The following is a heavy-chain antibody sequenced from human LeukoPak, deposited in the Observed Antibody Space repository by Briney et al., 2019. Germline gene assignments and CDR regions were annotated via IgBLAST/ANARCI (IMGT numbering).Heavy chain of an antibody. CDR3: ARDRFLGGYYRTGYYFDY. D-gene: IGHD3-22*01. V-gene: IGHV1-69*13. CDR1: GGTFSSYA. J-gene: IGHJ4*02. CDR2: IIPIFGTA. Sequence: SVKVSRKASGGTFSSYAIRGVRQAPGQGLEWMGGIIPIFGTANYAQKFQGRVTITANESTSTAYMELSSLRSEDTAVYYCARDRFLGGYYRTGYYFDYWGQGTLVTVSS.